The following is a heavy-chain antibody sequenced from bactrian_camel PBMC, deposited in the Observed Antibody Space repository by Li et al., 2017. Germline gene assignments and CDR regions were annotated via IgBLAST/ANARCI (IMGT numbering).Heavy chain of an antibody. J-gene: IGHJ4*01. CDR3: AKDPTYEDLGVYDY. CDR2: IDYDGNT. CDR1: GFTFRDSD. D-gene: IGHD3*01. Sequence: HVQLVESGGGSVRAGETLRLSCAASGFTFRDSDMGWYRQAPGNKCELVACIDYDGNTSYADSVKGRFTISRDNAKNTLLLQLNSLKTEDTAMYYCAKDPTYEDLGVYDYWDQGTQVTVS. V-gene: IGHV3S55*01.